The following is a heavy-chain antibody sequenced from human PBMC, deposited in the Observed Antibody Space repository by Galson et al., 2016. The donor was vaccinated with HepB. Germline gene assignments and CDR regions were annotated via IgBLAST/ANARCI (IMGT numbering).Heavy chain of an antibody. CDR1: GGTFSSYT. CDR3: ARGSEGIAVAGTGYFGL. J-gene: IGHJ2*01. CDR2: IIPIFGTA. V-gene: IGHV1-69*13. D-gene: IGHD6-19*01. Sequence: SVKVSCKASGGTFSSYTISWVRQAPGQGLEWMGGIIPIFGTANYAQKFQGRVTITADESTTTVYMELSSLRSEDTAVYYCARGSEGIAVAGTGYFGLWGRGTLVTVSS.